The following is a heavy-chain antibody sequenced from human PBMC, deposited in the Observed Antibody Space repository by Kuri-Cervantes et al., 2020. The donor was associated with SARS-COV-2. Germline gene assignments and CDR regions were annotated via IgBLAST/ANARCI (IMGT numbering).Heavy chain of an antibody. CDR2: IIPILGIA. V-gene: IGHV1-69*10. Sequence: SVKVSCKASGYTFTSYAMHWVRQAPGQRLEWMGGIIPILGIANYAQKFQGRVAITRDMSTSTAYMELSSLRSEDTAVYYCAAVGRPWGQGTLVTVSS. CDR3: AAVGRP. D-gene: IGHD3-10*01. CDR1: GYTFTSYA. J-gene: IGHJ5*02.